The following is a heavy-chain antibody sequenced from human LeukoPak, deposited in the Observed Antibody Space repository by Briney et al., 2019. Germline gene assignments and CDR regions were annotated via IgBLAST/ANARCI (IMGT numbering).Heavy chain of an antibody. D-gene: IGHD3-10*01. CDR2: ISCSGSPI. Sequence: GRSLSLSCAASVFTFSSYEMNWVGQARGKGLEWVGYISCSGSPIYYAVSVKGRFTISRDNAKTSLYLQMNSLRAEDTAVYYCARPRRWFGESPLEYGMDVWGQGTTVTVSS. CDR1: VFTFSSYE. J-gene: IGHJ6*02. V-gene: IGHV3-48*03. CDR3: ARPRRWFGESPLEYGMDV.